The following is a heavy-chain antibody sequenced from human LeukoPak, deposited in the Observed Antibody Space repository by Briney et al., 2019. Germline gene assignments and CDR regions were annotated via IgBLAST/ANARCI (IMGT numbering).Heavy chain of an antibody. CDR1: GGSFSGYY. V-gene: IGHV4-30-4*01. CDR2: IYYSGST. Sequence: SETLSLTCAVYGGSFSGYYWSWIRQPPGKGLEWIGYIYYSGSTYYNPSLKSRVTISVDTSKNQFSLKLSSVTAADTAVYYCARAYYYDSSGYYFEGFDPWGQGTLVTVSS. D-gene: IGHD3-22*01. CDR3: ARAYYYDSSGYYFEGFDP. J-gene: IGHJ5*02.